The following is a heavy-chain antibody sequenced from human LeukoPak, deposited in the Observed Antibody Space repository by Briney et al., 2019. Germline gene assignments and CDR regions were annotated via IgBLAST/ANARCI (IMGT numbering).Heavy chain of an antibody. CDR3: ARANPLGYFDQ. V-gene: IGHV4-59*13. Sequence: PSETLSLTCTVSGGFTSAYYWSWVRQPLGEGLEWIGSVFYSRNSNYNPSLTRRVAMSVDTSKSHFSLKLTSVIAADTAVYYCARANPLGYFDQWGQGTLVAVSS. J-gene: IGHJ4*02. CDR1: GGFTSAYY. CDR2: VFYSRNS.